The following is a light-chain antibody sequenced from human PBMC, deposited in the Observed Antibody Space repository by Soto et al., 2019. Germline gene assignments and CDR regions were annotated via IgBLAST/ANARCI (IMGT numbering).Light chain of an antibody. CDR2: GAS. Sequence: EIVVTQSPATLSVSPGERATLSCRASQRIDTNLAWFQQKRGQAPRLLIYGASTRATGVPARFRGSGSGTEFNLTISSLQSEDSADYYCQQYHYWWTFGQGTKVEIK. CDR3: QQYHYWWT. CDR1: QRIDTN. J-gene: IGKJ1*01. V-gene: IGKV3-15*01.